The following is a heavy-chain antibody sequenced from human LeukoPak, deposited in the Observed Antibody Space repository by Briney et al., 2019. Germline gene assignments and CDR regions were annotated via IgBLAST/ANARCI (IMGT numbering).Heavy chain of an antibody. CDR2: IYNSGST. D-gene: IGHD4-17*01. J-gene: IGHJ4*02. CDR1: GGSISSYY. Sequence: SETLSLTCTISGGSISSYYWSWIRQSPGKGLEWIGYIYNSGSTNYNPSLKSRIAISIDTSKNQFSLKVRSVTAEDTAVYYCARQWGYGDYYFDYWGQGTLVTVSS. CDR3: ARQWGYGDYYFDY. V-gene: IGHV4-59*08.